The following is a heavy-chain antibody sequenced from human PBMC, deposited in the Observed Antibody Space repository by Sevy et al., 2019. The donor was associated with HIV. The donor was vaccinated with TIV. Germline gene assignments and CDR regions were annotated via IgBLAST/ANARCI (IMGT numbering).Heavy chain of an antibody. Sequence: GESLKISCAASGFTFSSYSMNWVRQAPGKGLEWVSYISSSSSTIYYADSVKGRFTISRDNAKNSLYLQMKSLRDEDTAVYYCARNSLRFLEWLPKSYYYYGMDVWGQGTTVTVSS. CDR1: GFTFSSYS. J-gene: IGHJ6*02. CDR2: ISSSSSTI. CDR3: ARNSLRFLEWLPKSYYYYGMDV. D-gene: IGHD3-3*01. V-gene: IGHV3-48*02.